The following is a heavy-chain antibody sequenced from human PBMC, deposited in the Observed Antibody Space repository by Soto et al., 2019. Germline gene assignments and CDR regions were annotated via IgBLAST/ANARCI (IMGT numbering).Heavy chain of an antibody. CDR1: GYTFTNYC. CDR3: ARDSTPVDY. CDR2: ISAYNGNT. J-gene: IGHJ4*02. V-gene: IGHV1-18*01. Sequence: ASVKVSCKASGYTFTNYCISWVRQAPGQGLEWMGWISAYNGNTKYAQKLQGRVTMTTDTSTSTAYMELRSLRPDDTAVYYCARDSTPVDYCGKGTLGTVSS.